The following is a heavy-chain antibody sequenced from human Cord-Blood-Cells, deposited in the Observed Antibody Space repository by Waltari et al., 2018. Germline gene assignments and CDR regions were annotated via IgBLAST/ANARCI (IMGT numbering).Heavy chain of an antibody. CDR2: ISWNSGSI. J-gene: IGHJ4*02. V-gene: IGHV3-9*01. Sequence: EVQLVESGGGLVQPGRSLRLSCAASGFTFDDYAMHWVRQAPGTGLEWVSGISWNSGSIGYADSVKGRFTISRDNAKNSLYLQMNSLRAEDTALYYCAKDLAYSSSSAFDYWGQGTLVTVSS. CDR3: AKDLAYSSSSAFDY. CDR1: GFTFDDYA. D-gene: IGHD6-6*01.